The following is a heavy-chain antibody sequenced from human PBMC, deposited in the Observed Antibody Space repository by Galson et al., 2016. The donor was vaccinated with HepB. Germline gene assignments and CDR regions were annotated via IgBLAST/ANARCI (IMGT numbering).Heavy chain of an antibody. CDR1: GFSLTSSGVR. Sequence: PALVKPTQTLTLTCTVSGFSLTSSGVRVGWIRQPPGKALEWLAIIDWDDDRRYSASLKSRLTIFKDTSKAQVVLEMTNMDPVDTATYYCAHRRGGPFDSWGQGTVVTVSS. CDR3: AHRRGGPFDS. CDR2: IDWDDDR. D-gene: IGHD3-16*01. J-gene: IGHJ4*02. V-gene: IGHV2-5*02.